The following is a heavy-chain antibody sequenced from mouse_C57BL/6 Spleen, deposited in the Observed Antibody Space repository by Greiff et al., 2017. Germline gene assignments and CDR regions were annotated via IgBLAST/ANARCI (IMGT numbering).Heavy chain of an antibody. CDR2: INPNNGGT. Sequence: VQLQQSGPELVKPGASVKISCKASGYTFTDYYMNWVKQSHGKSLEWIGDINPNNGGTSYNQKFKGKATLTVDKSSSTAYMELRSLTSEDSAVYYCARGVTTVYWGQGTTLTVSS. D-gene: IGHD1-1*01. V-gene: IGHV1-26*01. J-gene: IGHJ2*01. CDR1: GYTFTDYY. CDR3: ARGVTTVY.